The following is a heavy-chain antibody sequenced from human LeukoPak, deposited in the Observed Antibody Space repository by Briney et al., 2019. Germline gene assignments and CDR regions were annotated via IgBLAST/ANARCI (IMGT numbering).Heavy chain of an antibody. D-gene: IGHD6-6*01. J-gene: IGHJ4*02. Sequence: ASVNVPCKASGYTFPSYFMHWVRQAPGQGLEWMGIINPTGGSTTYAQKFQGRVTMTRDTSTSTVYMELSSLRSDDTAVYYCARTAARRFDYWGQGTLVTVSS. V-gene: IGHV1-46*01. CDR2: INPTGGST. CDR1: GYTFPSYF. CDR3: ARTAARRFDY.